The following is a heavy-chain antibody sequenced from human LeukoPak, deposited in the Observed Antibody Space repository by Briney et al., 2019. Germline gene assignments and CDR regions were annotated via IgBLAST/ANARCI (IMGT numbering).Heavy chain of an antibody. CDR2: IIPIFGTA. CDR3: ARGGAYYGSGIQSPNDY. D-gene: IGHD3-10*01. Sequence: ASVKVSCKASGGTFSSYAISWVRQAPGQGLEWMGGIIPIFGTANYAQKFQGRDTITADKSTSTAYMELSSLRSEDTAVYYCARGGAYYGSGIQSPNDYWGQGTLVTVSS. J-gene: IGHJ4*02. V-gene: IGHV1-69*06. CDR1: GGTFSSYA.